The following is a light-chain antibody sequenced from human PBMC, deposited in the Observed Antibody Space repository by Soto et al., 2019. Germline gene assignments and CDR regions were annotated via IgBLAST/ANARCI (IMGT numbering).Light chain of an antibody. CDR1: QGINSF. J-gene: IGKJ4*01. Sequence: RVSHSASAVSASVGDRVTITCRASQGINSFLGWYQQKPGKAPKLLIYAASTLQSGVPSRFSGSGSGTDFTLTISSLQPEDFATYYCQQLERYPSPFGGGTKVDIK. V-gene: IGKV1-9*01. CDR3: QQLERYPSP. CDR2: AAS.